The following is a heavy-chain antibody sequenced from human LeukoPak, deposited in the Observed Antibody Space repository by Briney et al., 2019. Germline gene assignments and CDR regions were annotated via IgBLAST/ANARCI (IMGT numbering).Heavy chain of an antibody. D-gene: IGHD6-13*01. CDR3: AKERSSWYFNTFDF. CDR1: GFTFSSYA. CDR2: ISGSGGTT. J-gene: IGHJ4*02. Sequence: PGGSLRLSCAGSGFTFSSYAMSWVRQAPGKGLEWVSAISGSGGTTYYADSVKGRFTISRDTSKNTLYLQMNSLRAEDTAVYYCAKERSSWYFNTFDFWGQGTLVTVSS. V-gene: IGHV3-23*01.